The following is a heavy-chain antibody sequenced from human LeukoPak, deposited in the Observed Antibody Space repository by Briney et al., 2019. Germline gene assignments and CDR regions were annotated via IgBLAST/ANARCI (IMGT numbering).Heavy chain of an antibody. CDR1: GGTFNNYA. CDR2: INPNSGGT. CDR3: ARRIRGGKGSDAFDI. V-gene: IGHV1-2*02. J-gene: IGHJ3*02. D-gene: IGHD1-1*01. Sequence: GSSVKVSCKASGGTFNNYAISWVRQAPGQGLEWMGWINPNSGGTNYAQKFQGRVTMTRDTSISTAYMELSRLRSDDTAVYYCARRIRGGKGSDAFDIWGQGTMVTVSS.